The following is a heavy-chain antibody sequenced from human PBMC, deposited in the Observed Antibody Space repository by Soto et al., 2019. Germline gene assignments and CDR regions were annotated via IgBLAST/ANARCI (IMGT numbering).Heavy chain of an antibody. D-gene: IGHD3-22*01. CDR1: GGPISSGDYY. V-gene: IGHV4-30-4*01. CDR3: ARDQYHDSSGYSGGPDY. CDR2: IYYSGST. Sequence: PSETLSLTCTVSGGPISSGDYYWSWIRQPPGKGLEWIGYIYYSGSTYYNPSLKSRVTISVDTSKNQFSLKLSSVTAADTAVYYCARDQYHDSSGYSGGPDYWGQGTLVTVSS. J-gene: IGHJ4*02.